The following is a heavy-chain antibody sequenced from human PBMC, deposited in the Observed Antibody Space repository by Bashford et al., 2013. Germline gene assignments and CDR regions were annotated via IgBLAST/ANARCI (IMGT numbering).Heavy chain of an antibody. D-gene: IGHD3/OR15-3a*01. V-gene: IGHV3-33*01. CDR1: GFTFSSYG. J-gene: IGHJ4*02. Sequence: GGSLRLSCAASGFTFSSYGMHWVRQAPGKGLEWVAVIWYDGSNKYYADSVKGRFTISRDNSKNTLYLQMNSLRAEDTAVYYCARSGDLWTTPCDYWGQGTLVTVSS. CDR2: IWYDGSNK. CDR3: ARSGDLWTTPCDY.